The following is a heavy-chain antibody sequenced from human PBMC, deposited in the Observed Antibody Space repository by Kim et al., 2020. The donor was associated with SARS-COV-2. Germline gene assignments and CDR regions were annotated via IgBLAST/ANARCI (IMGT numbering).Heavy chain of an antibody. CDR2: ISSSSSTI. J-gene: IGHJ4*02. V-gene: IGHV3-48*04. CDR3: ARGQWGQGGYFDN. CDR1: GFTFSSYS. D-gene: IGHD6-19*01. Sequence: GGSLRLSCATSGFTFSSYSMNWVRQAPGKGLEWVAYISSSSSTIYHADSVKGRFTISRDNAKNSLYLQMNSLRVEDTAVYYCARGQWGQGGYFDNWGQGTLVTVSS.